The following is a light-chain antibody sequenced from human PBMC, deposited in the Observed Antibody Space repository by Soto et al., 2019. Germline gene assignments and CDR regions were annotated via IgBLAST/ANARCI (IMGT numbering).Light chain of an antibody. J-gene: IGKJ4*01. CDR3: QQADIFPLT. CDR2: AAS. V-gene: IGKV1-12*01. Sequence: DIPMTQSPSSVSASVGDRVVITCRASQDISNYLAWYQQKPGDAPELLIYAASRLERGVPSRFSGSGSGTDFTLIIDSLQPEDFATYYCQQADIFPLTFGGGTKVEI. CDR1: QDISNY.